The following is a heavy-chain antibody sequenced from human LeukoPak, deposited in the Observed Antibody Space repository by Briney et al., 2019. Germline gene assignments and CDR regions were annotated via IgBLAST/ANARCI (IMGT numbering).Heavy chain of an antibody. CDR1: GFTFSYYD. J-gene: IGHJ6*03. Sequence: PGGSLRLSCAASGFTFSYYDMSWVRQAPGKGLEWVASITLSGGSTFYADPVKGRFTISRDNSKNTLYLQMNSLSAEDTAVYYCAKRGNPAVGHHYLDVWGKGTTVSVSS. CDR2: ITLSGGST. D-gene: IGHD2-2*01. V-gene: IGHV3-23*01. CDR3: AKRGNPAVGHHYLDV.